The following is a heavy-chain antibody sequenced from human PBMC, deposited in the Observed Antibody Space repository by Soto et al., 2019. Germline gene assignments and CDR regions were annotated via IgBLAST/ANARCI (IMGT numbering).Heavy chain of an antibody. J-gene: IGHJ6*01. CDR2: ISAYNGDT. D-gene: IGHD3-3*01. Sequence: ASVKVSCKASGHTFTNYGVAWVRQAPGRGLEWMAWISAYNGDTNYAQNLQGRVTLTIDTSTNTAYMELRSLRSDDTAVYYCAREMATLRFYPAKVGEYNHYGLDVWG. V-gene: IGHV1-18*01. CDR3: AREMATLRFYPAKVGEYNHYGLDV. CDR1: GHTFTNYG.